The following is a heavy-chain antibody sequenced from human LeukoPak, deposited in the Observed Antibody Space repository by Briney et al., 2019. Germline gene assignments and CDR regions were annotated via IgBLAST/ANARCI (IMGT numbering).Heavy chain of an antibody. D-gene: IGHD2-15*01. V-gene: IGHV3-30*19. CDR1: GFTFSSYA. CDR2: ISYDGSNK. CDR3: ARDSQDIVVVVAATSREDYFDY. Sequence: PGGSLRLSCAASGFTFSSYAMHWVRQAPGKGLEWVAVISYDGSNKYYADSVKGRFTISRDNSKNTLYLQMNSLRAEDTAVYYCARDSQDIVVVVAATSREDYFDYWGQGVLVTVSS. J-gene: IGHJ4*02.